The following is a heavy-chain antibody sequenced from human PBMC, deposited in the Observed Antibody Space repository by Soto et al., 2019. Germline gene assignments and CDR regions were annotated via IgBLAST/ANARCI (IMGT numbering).Heavy chain of an antibody. J-gene: IGHJ4*02. Sequence: EVRLLESGGGLVQPGGSLRLSCAASGFTFSTSAMSWVRQAPGKGLEWVSVISVSGDTYNTDSVKGRFTISRDNFKNALYLQMNSLTADDTAVYYCAKNGGDYADYGDLDYWGQGTLVTVSS. V-gene: IGHV3-23*01. CDR3: AKNGGDYADYGDLDY. CDR2: ISVSGDT. D-gene: IGHD4-17*01. CDR1: GFTFSTSA.